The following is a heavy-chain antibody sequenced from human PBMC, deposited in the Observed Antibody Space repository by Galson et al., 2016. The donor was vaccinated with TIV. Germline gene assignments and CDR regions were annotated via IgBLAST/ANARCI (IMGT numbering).Heavy chain of an antibody. CDR2: MSYGGNKK. CDR3: ARWLMVQGVIRYLDY. J-gene: IGHJ4*03. D-gene: IGHD3-10*01. Sequence: SLRLSCAASGFTFSSSGMHWVRQAPGKGLEWVAVMSYGGNKKYYADSVKGRFTISRDNSKNTLYVQMNSLRTEDTAVYYCARWLMVQGVIRYLDYWGQGTQVTVSS. CDR1: GFTFSSSG. V-gene: IGHV3-30-3*01.